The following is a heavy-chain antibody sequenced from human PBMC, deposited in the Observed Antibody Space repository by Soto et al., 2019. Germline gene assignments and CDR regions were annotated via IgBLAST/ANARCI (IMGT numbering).Heavy chain of an antibody. CDR2: IRSKANSYAT. V-gene: IGHV3-73*01. CDR1: GFTFSGSA. J-gene: IGHJ2*01. CDR3: TTNRGSYPSDL. Sequence: SLRLSCAASGFTFSGSAMHWVRQASGKGLEWVGRIRSKANSYATAYAASVKGRFTISRDDSKNTAYLQMNSLKTEDTAVYYCTTNRGSYPSDLWGRGTLVTVSS. D-gene: IGHD1-26*01.